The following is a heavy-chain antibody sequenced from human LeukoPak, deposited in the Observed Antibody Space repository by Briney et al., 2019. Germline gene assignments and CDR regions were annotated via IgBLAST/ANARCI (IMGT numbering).Heavy chain of an antibody. Sequence: GGSLRLSCAASGFTFSSYAMSWVRQAPGKGLEWVSAISGSGGSTYYADSVKGRFTISRDNSKNTLYLQMNSLRAEDPAVYYCAKVSRQLPTFDYWGQGPLVTVSS. V-gene: IGHV3-23*01. J-gene: IGHJ4*02. CDR3: AKVSRQLPTFDY. CDR1: GFTFSSYA. D-gene: IGHD1-26*01. CDR2: ISGSGGST.